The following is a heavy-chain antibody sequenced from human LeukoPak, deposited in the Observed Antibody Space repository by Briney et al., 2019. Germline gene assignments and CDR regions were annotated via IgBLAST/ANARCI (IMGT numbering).Heavy chain of an antibody. Sequence: PGRSLRLSCAAPGFTFSSYAMHWVRQAPGKGLEWVAVISYDGSNKYYADSVKGRFTISRDNSKNTLYLQMNSLRAEDTAVYYCARDIVTYSSSWYGAFDIWGQGTMVTVSS. D-gene: IGHD6-13*01. CDR1: GFTFSSYA. J-gene: IGHJ3*02. CDR2: ISYDGSNK. V-gene: IGHV3-30*04. CDR3: ARDIVTYSSSWYGAFDI.